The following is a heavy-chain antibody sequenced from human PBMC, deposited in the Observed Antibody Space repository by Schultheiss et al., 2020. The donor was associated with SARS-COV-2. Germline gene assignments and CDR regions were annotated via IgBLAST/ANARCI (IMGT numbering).Heavy chain of an antibody. J-gene: IGHJ4*01. CDR2: ISSSGSTI. CDR1: GFTFSSYA. V-gene: IGHV3-48*02. D-gene: IGHD3-10*01. Sequence: VGSLRLSCAASGFTFSSYAMSWVRQAPGKGLEWVSYISSSGSTIYYADSVKGRFTISRDNAKNSLYLQMNSLRDEDTAVYYCARARGYSFDYWGHGTLVTVSS. CDR3: ARARGYSFDY.